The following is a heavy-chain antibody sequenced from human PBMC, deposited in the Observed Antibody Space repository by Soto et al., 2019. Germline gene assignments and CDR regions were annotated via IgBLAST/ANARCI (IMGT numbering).Heavy chain of an antibody. J-gene: IGHJ4*02. V-gene: IGHV1-69*13. D-gene: IGHD6-19*01. CDR2: IIPIFGTA. CDR1: GGTFSSYA. Sequence: SVKVSCKASGGTFSSYAISWVRQAPGQGLEWMGGIIPIFGTANYAQKFQGRVTITADESTSTAYMELSSLRSEDTAVYYCARDPPDFLSAFDYWGRGTLVTVSS. CDR3: ARDPPDFLSAFDY.